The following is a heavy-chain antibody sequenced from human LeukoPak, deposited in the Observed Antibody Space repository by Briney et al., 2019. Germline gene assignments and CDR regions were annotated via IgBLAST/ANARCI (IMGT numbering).Heavy chain of an antibody. CDR1: GFTFSSYG. J-gene: IGHJ4*02. Sequence: PGGSLRLSCAASGFTFSSYGMHWVRQAPGKGLEWVAFIRYDGSDKYYADSVKGRFTISRDNSKHKLYLQMNSLRAEDTAVYYCASLGYCSSTSCYVTDYWGQGTLVTVSS. CDR3: ASLGYCSSTSCYVTDY. V-gene: IGHV3-30*02. D-gene: IGHD2-2*01. CDR2: IRYDGSDK.